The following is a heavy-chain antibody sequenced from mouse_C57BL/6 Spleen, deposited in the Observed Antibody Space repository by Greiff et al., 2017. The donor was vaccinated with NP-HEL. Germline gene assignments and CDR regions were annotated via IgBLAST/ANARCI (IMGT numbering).Heavy chain of an antibody. CDR3: ARLWDGSYYAMDY. CDR1: GYTFTSYW. CDR2: IDPSDSET. J-gene: IGHJ4*01. D-gene: IGHD4-1*01. V-gene: IGHV1-52*01. Sequence: QVQLQQPGAELVRPGSSVKLSCKASGYTFTSYWMHWVKQRPIQGLEWIGNIDPSDSETHYNQKFKDKATLTVDKSSSTAYMQLSSLTSEDSAVYYCARLWDGSYYAMDYWGQGTSATVSS.